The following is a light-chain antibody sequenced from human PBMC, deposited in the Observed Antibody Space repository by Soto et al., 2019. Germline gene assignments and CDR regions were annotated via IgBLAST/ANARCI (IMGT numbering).Light chain of an antibody. CDR1: QSVSTY. V-gene: IGKV3-11*01. CDR2: DAF. J-gene: IGKJ5*01. CDR3: QQRSNWPIT. Sequence: EIVLTQSPGTLSLSPGERATLSCRASQSVSTYVAWYQQKPGQAPRLLIYDAFNRDTGTPVRFSGSGSGTDFTLTISSLEPEDFEVYYCQQRSNWPITFGQGTRLEIK.